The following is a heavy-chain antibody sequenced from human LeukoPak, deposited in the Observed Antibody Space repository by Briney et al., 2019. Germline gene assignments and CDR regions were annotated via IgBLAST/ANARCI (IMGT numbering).Heavy chain of an antibody. D-gene: IGHD6-6*01. Sequence: ASVKVSFTASGYTFTSYDINWVRQATGQGLEWMGWMNANSGNTAYAQKFQGRVTMSRDTSISTAYMELSSLRSEDTAVYYCARLPKYSRPLDYWGQGTLVTVPS. CDR1: GYTFTSYD. V-gene: IGHV1-8*02. CDR3: ARLPKYSRPLDY. J-gene: IGHJ4*02. CDR2: MNANSGNT.